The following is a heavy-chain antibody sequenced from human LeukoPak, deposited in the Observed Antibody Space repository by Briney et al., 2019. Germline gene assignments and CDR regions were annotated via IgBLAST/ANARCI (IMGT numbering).Heavy chain of an antibody. Sequence: GGSLRLSCAASGFTFSNYAMHWVRQAPGKGLEWVAVISYDGTNKYYADSVKGRFTISRDNSQNTLHLQMNSLRAEDTAIYYCARDGGRYSFDYWGQGTLVTVSS. V-gene: IGHV3-30-3*01. CDR3: ARDGGRYSFDY. J-gene: IGHJ4*02. CDR1: GFTFSNYA. CDR2: ISYDGTNK. D-gene: IGHD3-16*01.